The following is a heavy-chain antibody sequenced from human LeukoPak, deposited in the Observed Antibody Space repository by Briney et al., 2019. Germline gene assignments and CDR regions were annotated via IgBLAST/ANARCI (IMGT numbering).Heavy chain of an antibody. D-gene: IGHD3-10*01. V-gene: IGHV3-23*01. J-gene: IGHJ4*02. CDR1: GLTFSSYG. CDR3: AKDDAWLRFGE. CDR2: ISGSGGST. Sequence: GGSLRLSCAASGLTFSSYGMSWVRQAPGKGLEWVSVISGSGGSTYYADSVKGRFTISRDNSKNTLYLEVISLTAEDTAVYYCAKDDAWLRFGEWSQGTLVTVSS.